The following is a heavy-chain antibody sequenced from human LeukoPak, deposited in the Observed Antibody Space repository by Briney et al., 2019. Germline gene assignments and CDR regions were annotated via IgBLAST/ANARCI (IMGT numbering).Heavy chain of an antibody. CDR1: GGSISSGGYY. J-gene: IGHJ4*02. Sequence: SETLSLTCTVSGGSISSGGYYWSWIRQHPGKGLEWIGYIYYSGSTYYNPSLKSRVTISVDTSKNRFSLKLSSVSAADTAVYHCARAAGDYVWGSYRGPDYWGQGTLVTVSS. CDR3: ARAAGDYVWGSYRGPDY. CDR2: IYYSGST. V-gene: IGHV4-31*03. D-gene: IGHD3-16*02.